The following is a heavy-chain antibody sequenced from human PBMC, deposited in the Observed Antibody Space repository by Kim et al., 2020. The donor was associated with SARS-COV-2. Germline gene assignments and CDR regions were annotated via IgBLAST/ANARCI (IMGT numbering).Heavy chain of an antibody. CDR1: GFTFSSYS. V-gene: IGHV3-21*01. CDR2: ISSSSSYI. J-gene: IGHJ6*02. D-gene: IGHD3-3*01. CDR3: ARCGVVITVNYYYYYGMDV. Sequence: GGSLRLSCAASGFTFSSYSMNWVRQAPGKGLEWVSSISSSSSYIYYADSVKGRFTISRDNAKNSLYLQMNSLRAEDTAVYYCARCGVVITVNYYYYYGMDVWGQGTTVTVSS.